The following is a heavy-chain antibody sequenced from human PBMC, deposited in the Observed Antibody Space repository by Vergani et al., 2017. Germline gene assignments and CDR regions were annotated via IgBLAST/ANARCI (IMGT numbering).Heavy chain of an antibody. CDR3: ATPYSSNXYSY. J-gene: IGHJ4*02. D-gene: IGHD6-13*01. Sequence: EVQLLESGGGLVQPGGSLRLSCAVSGFTFSSYAMSWVRQAPGKGLEWVSAISRSGGHTYYADSVKGRFTISRDNSKNTLFLQMNSLRAEDTAVYYCATPYSSNXYSYWGQGTLVTVSS. CDR2: ISRSGGHT. V-gene: IGHV3-23*01. CDR1: GFTFSSYA.